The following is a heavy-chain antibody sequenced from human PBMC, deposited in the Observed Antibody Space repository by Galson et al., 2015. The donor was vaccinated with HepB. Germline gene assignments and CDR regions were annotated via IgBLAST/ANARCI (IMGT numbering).Heavy chain of an antibody. CDR3: ARDSRLELQLNNYYSYGMDV. J-gene: IGHJ6*02. Sequence: SVKVSCKASGYDFNKYGLSWVGQAPGQGLEWMGWVSGYDGSANYAPKFQGRVTMTTQTSTGTAFMEMRSLRSDDTAVYYCARDSRLELQLNNYYSYGMDVWGQGTAVVVS. D-gene: IGHD1-7*01. CDR1: GYDFNKYG. V-gene: IGHV1-18*01. CDR2: VSGYDGSA.